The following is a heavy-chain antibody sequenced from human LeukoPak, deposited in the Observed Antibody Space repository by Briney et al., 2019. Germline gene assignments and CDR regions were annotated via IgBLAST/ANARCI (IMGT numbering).Heavy chain of an antibody. CDR3: ARDQFRRYYDSSGPANFDY. CDR2: ISPYNGNT. D-gene: IGHD3-22*01. V-gene: IGHV1-18*01. J-gene: IGHJ4*02. Sequence: GASVKVSCKASGYTFTSYGISWVRQAPGQGLEWMGWISPYNGNTNYAQKLQGRVTMTTNTSTSTAYMELRSLRSDDTAVYYCARDQFRRYYDSSGPANFDYWGQGTLVTVSS. CDR1: GYTFTSYG.